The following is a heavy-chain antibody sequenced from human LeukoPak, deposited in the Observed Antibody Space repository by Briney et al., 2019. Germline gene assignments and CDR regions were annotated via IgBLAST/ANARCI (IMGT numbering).Heavy chain of an antibody. Sequence: GRSLRLSCAASGFTFDDYAMRWVRQAPGKGLEWVSAISGSGGSTYYADSVKGRFTISRDNSKNTLYLQMNSLRAEDTAVYYCASPAGFLEWLLYLDYWGQGTLVTVSS. D-gene: IGHD3-3*01. CDR2: ISGSGGST. CDR1: GFTFDDYA. V-gene: IGHV3-23*01. J-gene: IGHJ4*02. CDR3: ASPAGFLEWLLYLDY.